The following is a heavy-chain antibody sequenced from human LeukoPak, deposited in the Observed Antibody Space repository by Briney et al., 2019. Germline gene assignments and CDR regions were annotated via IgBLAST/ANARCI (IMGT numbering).Heavy chain of an antibody. V-gene: IGHV3-21*01. J-gene: IGHJ4*02. Sequence: NPGGSLRLSCAASGFTFSSYRMNWVRQAPGKGLEWVSSISSSSSYIYYADSVKGRFTISRDNAKNSLYLQMNSLRAEDTAVYYRARDREDYLDYWGQGTLVTVSS. CDR3: ARDREDYLDY. CDR2: ISSSSSYI. CDR1: GFTFSSYR.